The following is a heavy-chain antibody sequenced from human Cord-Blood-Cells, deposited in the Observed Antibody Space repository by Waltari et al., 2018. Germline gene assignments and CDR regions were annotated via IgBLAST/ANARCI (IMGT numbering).Heavy chain of an antibody. CDR2: IYYSGST. J-gene: IGHJ4*02. D-gene: IGHD6-13*01. CDR3: ARQGFKGSSSWPFDY. CDR1: GGSISSSSYY. Sequence: QLQLQESGPGLVKPSETLSLTCTVSGGSISSSSYYWGWIRQPPGKGLVWIGSIYYSGSTYYNPSLKSRVTISVDTYKNQFSLKLSSVTAADTAVYYCARQGFKGSSSWPFDYWGQGTLVTVSS. V-gene: IGHV4-39*01.